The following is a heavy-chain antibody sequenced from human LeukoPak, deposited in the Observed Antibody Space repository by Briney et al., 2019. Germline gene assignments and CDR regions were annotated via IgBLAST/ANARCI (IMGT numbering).Heavy chain of an antibody. CDR2: IYYSGST. D-gene: IGHD1-14*01. Sequence: SQTLSLTCTVSGGSISSGDYYWSWLRQPPGKGVEWMGYIYYSGSTYYNPSLKSRVTISVDTSKNQFSLKLSSVTAADTAVYYCARDRRKNPNWFDPWGQGTLVTVSS. CDR1: GGSISSGDYY. J-gene: IGHJ5*02. V-gene: IGHV4-30-4*01. CDR3: ARDRRKNPNWFDP.